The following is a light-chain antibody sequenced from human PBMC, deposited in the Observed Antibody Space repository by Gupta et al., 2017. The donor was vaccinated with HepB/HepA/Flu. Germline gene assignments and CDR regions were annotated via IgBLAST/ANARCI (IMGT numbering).Light chain of an antibody. J-gene: IGLJ3*02. V-gene: IGLV1-36*01. CDR1: WSNIGDNT. CDR3: AAWDDSLNGLV. CDR2: YDD. Sequence: QSVVTQPPSVSEAPRQRVTISCSGSWSNIGDNTVNWYQQPPGKAPKLLIYYDDLLPSGVSDRFSCSKSGTSASPTIXGXQSEDEXDYYCAAWDDSLNGLVFGGGTKLTVL.